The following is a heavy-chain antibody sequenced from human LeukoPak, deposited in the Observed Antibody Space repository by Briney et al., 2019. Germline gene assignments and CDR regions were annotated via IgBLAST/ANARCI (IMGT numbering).Heavy chain of an antibody. D-gene: IGHD3-16*02. CDR2: INPMGAST. CDR1: GYTFTSYY. J-gene: IGHJ6*03. CDR3: ARACYDYVWGSYRYKGDYYYYMDV. V-gene: IGHV1-46*04. Sequence: ASVKVSCKASGYTFTSYYMDWVRQAPEQGLEWMGIINPMGASTSYAQKWQGRATMTRDTSTSTVYMELSSLRSEDSAVYYCARACYDYVWGSYRYKGDYYYYMDVWGKGTTVTISS.